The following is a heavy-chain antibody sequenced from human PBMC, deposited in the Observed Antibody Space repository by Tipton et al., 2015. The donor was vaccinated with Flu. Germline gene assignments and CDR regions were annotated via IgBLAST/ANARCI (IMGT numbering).Heavy chain of an antibody. CDR3: ARLSYYDVDLKNFYFDH. CDR1: SGSIRSTNYF. V-gene: IGHV4-39*01. D-gene: IGHD3-10*02. CDR2: IYPSGTT. Sequence: TLSLTCTVSSGSIRSTNYFCAWLRQPPGKRLELIGSIYPSGTTYYNPSLKSRVTISFDTSKSQFSLMLRSVTAADTAVYYCARLSYYDVDLKNFYFDHWGQGALVTVSS. J-gene: IGHJ4*02.